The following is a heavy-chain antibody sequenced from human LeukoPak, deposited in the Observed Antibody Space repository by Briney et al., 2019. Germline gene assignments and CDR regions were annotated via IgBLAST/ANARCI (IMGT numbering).Heavy chain of an antibody. CDR1: GFTFNNYA. CDR3: AKSRAPDTTLLFDY. V-gene: IGHV3-23*01. Sequence: GGSLRLSCAASGFTFNNYAMNWVRQAPGKGLEWVSAITIGATDTFYLDSVKGRFTISRDNSKNTLYLQMSSLRAEGTAIYYCAKSRAPDTTLLFDYWGQGTLVTVSS. D-gene: IGHD1-1*01. CDR2: ITIGATDT. J-gene: IGHJ4*02.